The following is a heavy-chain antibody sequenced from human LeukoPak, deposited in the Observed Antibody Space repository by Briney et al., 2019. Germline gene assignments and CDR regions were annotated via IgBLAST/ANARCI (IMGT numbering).Heavy chain of an antibody. D-gene: IGHD6-19*01. J-gene: IGHJ4*02. CDR2: IYSGGSP. Sequence: PGGSLTLSCAPSGLTVSSNYVSWVRQAAGKGLEWVSFIYSGGSPNYADPLKGRFTIPRDNSKNNLYLQMNSLRAEDTAVYYCARGIAVAGFDYWGQGTLVTVSS. V-gene: IGHV3-53*01. CDR3: ARGIAVAGFDY. CDR1: GLTVSSNY.